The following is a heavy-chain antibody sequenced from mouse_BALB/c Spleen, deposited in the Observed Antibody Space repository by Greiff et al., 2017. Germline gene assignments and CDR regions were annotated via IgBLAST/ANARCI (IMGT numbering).Heavy chain of an antibody. J-gene: IGHJ4*01. V-gene: IGHV2-9*02. CDR2: IWAGGST. Sequence: VKLVESGPGLVAPSQSLSITCTVSGFSLTSYGVHWVRQPPGKGLEWLGVIWAGGSTNYNSALMSRLSISKDNSKSQVFLKMNSLQTDDTAMYYCARKAPLIYMDYWGQGTSVTVSS. CDR3: ARKAPLIYMDY. CDR1: GFSLTSYG.